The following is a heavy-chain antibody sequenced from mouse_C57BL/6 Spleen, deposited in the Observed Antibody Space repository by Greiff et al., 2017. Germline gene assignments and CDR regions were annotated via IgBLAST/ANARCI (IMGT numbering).Heavy chain of an antibody. Sequence: QVQLQQSGAELVKPGASVKLSCKASGYTFTEYTIHWVKQRSGQGLEWIGWLYPGSGSIKYNEKFKDKATLTADKSSSTVYMELSRLTSEDSAVYFCARHIYYDYDGYYAMDYWGQGTSVTVSS. CDR1: GYTFTEYT. D-gene: IGHD2-4*01. CDR2: LYPGSGSI. V-gene: IGHV1-62-2*01. J-gene: IGHJ4*01. CDR3: ARHIYYDYDGYYAMDY.